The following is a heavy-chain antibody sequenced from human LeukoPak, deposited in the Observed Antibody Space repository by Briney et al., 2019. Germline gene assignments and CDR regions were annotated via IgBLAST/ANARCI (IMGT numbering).Heavy chain of an antibody. CDR1: GYTFTSYA. Sequence: ASVKVSCKASGYTFTSYAMHWVRQAPGQRLEWMGWINAGNGNTKYSQKFQGRVTITRDTSASTAYMELSSLRSEDTAVYYCASSVDSGSHAGPPAEYFQHWGQGTLVTVSS. CDR2: INAGNGNT. V-gene: IGHV1-3*01. J-gene: IGHJ1*01. D-gene: IGHD1-26*01. CDR3: ASSVDSGSHAGPPAEYFQH.